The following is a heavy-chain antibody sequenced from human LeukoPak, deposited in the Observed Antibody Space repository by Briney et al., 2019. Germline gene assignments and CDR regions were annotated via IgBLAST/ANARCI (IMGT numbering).Heavy chain of an antibody. CDR1: RYTFTGYY. D-gene: IGHD5-18*01. CDR3: ARPSRFNGYSHGYEDPQPYYYTDV. CDR2: INPKSGGT. Sequence: ASVKVSCKASRYTFTGYYMHWVRQAPGQGLEWMGWINPKSGGTNYAQNFQGRVTIARDTSISTAYMEMSRLRSDDTAVYYCARPSRFNGYSHGYEDPQPYYYTDVWGKGTTVTVSS. V-gene: IGHV1-2*02. J-gene: IGHJ6*03.